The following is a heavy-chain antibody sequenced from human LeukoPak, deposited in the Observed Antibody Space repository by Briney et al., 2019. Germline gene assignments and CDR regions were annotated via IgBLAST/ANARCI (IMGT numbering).Heavy chain of an antibody. CDR2: IYPGDSDT. CDR1: GYSFTSYW. CDR3: ARHERSGRPYNWFDP. V-gene: IGHV5-51*01. D-gene: IGHD1-26*01. Sequence: GESLKISCKGSGYSFTSYWIGWVRQMPGKGLEWMEIIYPGDSDTRYSPSFQGQVTISADKSISTAYLQWSSLKASDTAMYYCARHERSGRPYNWFDPWRLGTLVTVSS. J-gene: IGHJ5*02.